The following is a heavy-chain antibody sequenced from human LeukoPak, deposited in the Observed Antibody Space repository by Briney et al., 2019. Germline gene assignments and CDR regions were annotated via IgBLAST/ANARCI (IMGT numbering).Heavy chain of an antibody. V-gene: IGHV1-46*01. Sequence: ASVKVSCKATGYTFTAHYTHWVRQAPGQGLEWMGLINPSGSDTVYAQKFQGRITMTRDMSTSTDYMESSSLRFDDTAVYYCARDNSMGDIVWWFDPWGQRTLVTVSS. J-gene: IGHJ5*02. CDR2: INPSGSDT. D-gene: IGHD1-26*01. CDR3: ARDNSMGDIVWWFDP. CDR1: GYTFTAHY.